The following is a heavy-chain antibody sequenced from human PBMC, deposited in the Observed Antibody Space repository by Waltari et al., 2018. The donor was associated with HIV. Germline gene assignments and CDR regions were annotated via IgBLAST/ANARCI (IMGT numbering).Heavy chain of an antibody. CDR3: TKDQTGAADS. CDR2: ISGGGGTT. D-gene: IGHD1-1*01. J-gene: IGHJ5*02. Sequence: EVQLLQSGGDLVQPGGSLRLSCAASGLTCSNDAMNWVRQAPGKGLEWVSSISGGGGTTYYAGSVKGRFTVSRDNSKNTLYLQMNSLRVEDTAMYYCTKDQTGAADSWGQGTQVTVPS. V-gene: IGHV3-23*01. CDR1: GLTCSNDA.